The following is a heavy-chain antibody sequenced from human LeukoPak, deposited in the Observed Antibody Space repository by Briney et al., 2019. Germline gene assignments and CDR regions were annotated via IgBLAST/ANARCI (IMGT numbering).Heavy chain of an antibody. J-gene: IGHJ6*02. CDR3: ARGYYFGLDV. Sequence: SETLSLTCTVSGGSISSLYCNWIRRPPGKGPEWIGYIRSSGSMSSNPSLKSRVAMSIDTSKKQVSLRLNSVTPTDTAVYYCARGYYFGLDVWGLGTTVTVSS. CDR2: IRSSGSM. V-gene: IGHV4-4*09. CDR1: GGSISSLY.